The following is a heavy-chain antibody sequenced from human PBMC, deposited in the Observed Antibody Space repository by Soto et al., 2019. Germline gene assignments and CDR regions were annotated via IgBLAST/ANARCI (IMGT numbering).Heavy chain of an antibody. V-gene: IGHV3-23*01. CDR3: AKKATPSDSSGYWGTRYYFEF. CDR2: ISTSGGST. J-gene: IGHJ4*02. D-gene: IGHD3-22*01. CDR1: GFTFSRYA. Sequence: EVQLLESGGGLVQPGGSLRLSCAASGFTFSRYAMSWVRQAPGKGLEWVSVISTSGGSTYYADSVKGRFTISRDNSKNTLYLQMHSLRAEDPAVYYCAKKATPSDSSGYWGTRYYFEFWGQGTLVTVSS.